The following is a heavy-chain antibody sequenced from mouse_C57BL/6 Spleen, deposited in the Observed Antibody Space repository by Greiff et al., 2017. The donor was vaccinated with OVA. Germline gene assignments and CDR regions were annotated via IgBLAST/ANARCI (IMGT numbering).Heavy chain of an antibody. V-gene: IGHV5-4*01. CDR3: ARDTYYSKSAMDY. CDR2: ISDGGSYT. D-gene: IGHD2-5*01. Sequence: EVKLMESGGGLVKPGGSLKLSCAASGFTFSSYAMSWVRQTPEKRLEWVATISDGGSYTYYPDNVKGRFTISRDNAKNNLYLQMSHLKSEDTAMYYCARDTYYSKSAMDYWGQGTSVTVSS. J-gene: IGHJ4*01. CDR1: GFTFSSYA.